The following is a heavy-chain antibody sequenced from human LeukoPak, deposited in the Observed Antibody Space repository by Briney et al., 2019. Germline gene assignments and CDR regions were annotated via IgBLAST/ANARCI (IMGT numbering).Heavy chain of an antibody. CDR2: IWYDGSNK. CDR1: GFTFSSYG. J-gene: IGHJ3*02. CDR3: AREGFYYYDSSGYERDAFDI. D-gene: IGHD3-22*01. Sequence: GRSLRLSCAASGFTFSSYGMHWVRQAPGKGLEWVAVIWYDGSNKYYADSVEGRFTISRDNSKNTLYLQMNSLRAEDTAVYYCAREGFYYYDSSGYERDAFDIWGQGTMVTISS. V-gene: IGHV3-33*01.